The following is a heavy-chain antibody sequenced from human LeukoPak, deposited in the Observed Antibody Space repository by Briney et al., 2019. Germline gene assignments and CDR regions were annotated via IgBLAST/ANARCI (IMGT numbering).Heavy chain of an antibody. CDR1: GFTFSSYG. Sequence: GRSLGLSCAASGFTFSSYGMHWVRQAPGKGLEWVAVISYDGSNKYYADSVKGRFTISRDNSKNTLYLQMNSLRAEDTAVYYCAKDRRFESYSTYYYGMDVWGQGTTVTVSS. D-gene: IGHD1-26*01. CDR3: AKDRRFESYSTYYYGMDV. V-gene: IGHV3-30*18. CDR2: ISYDGSNK. J-gene: IGHJ6*02.